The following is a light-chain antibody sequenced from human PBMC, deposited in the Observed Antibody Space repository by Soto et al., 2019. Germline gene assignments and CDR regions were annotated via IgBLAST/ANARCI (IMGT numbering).Light chain of an antibody. CDR2: DVS. CDR3: SSYTNSVPPFI. CDR1: SSDVGGYNY. V-gene: IGLV2-14*03. Sequence: QSVLTQPASVSGSPGQSIAISCTRTSSDVGGYNYVSWYQQYPGKAPKLMIYDVSNRPSGVSDRFSGSKSGNTASLTISGLQAEDEADYYCSSYTNSVPPFIFGGGTKVTVL. J-gene: IGLJ2*01.